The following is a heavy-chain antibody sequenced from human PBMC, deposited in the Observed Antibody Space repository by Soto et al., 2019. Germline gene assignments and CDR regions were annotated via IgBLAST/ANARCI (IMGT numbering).Heavy chain of an antibody. CDR2: ISYDGSNK. V-gene: IGHV3-30*18. J-gene: IGHJ5*02. CDR1: GFTFSNYG. Sequence: QVQLVESGGGVVQPGRSLRLSCAASGFTFSNYGIHWVRQAPGKGLEWVAVISYDGSNKYYADSVKGRFTISRDNSKNTLYLQMNRLRPEDTAVYYCAKGDWFGPWGQGTLVTVSS. CDR3: AKGDWFGP. D-gene: IGHD1-26*01.